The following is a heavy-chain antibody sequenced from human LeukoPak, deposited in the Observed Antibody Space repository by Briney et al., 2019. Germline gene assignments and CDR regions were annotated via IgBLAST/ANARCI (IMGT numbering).Heavy chain of an antibody. CDR1: GFTFSSYA. Sequence: QPGGSLRLSCAASGFTFSSYAMSWVRQAPGKGLEWVSVICGSGGTTYYADSVKGRFTISRDNSNNTLYLQMNSLRAEDTAVYYCAKDRGASCCSAIDSWGQGTLVTVSS. CDR2: ICGSGGTT. J-gene: IGHJ4*02. V-gene: IGHV3-23*01. D-gene: IGHD2-15*01. CDR3: AKDRGASCCSAIDS.